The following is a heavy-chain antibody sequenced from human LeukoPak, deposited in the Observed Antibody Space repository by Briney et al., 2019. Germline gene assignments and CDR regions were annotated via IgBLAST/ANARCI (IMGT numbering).Heavy chain of an antibody. CDR1: DYTFTSYG. CDR3: ARVSPHRKMSYGNQNWFDT. Sequence: ASVKVSCKASDYTFTSYGISWVRQAPGQGLEWMGGIIPIFGTANYAQKFQGRVTITADESTSTAHMELRSLRSDDTAVYYCARVSPHRKMSYGNQNWFDTWGQGTLVTVSS. V-gene: IGHV1-69*01. D-gene: IGHD3-16*01. J-gene: IGHJ5*02. CDR2: IIPIFGTA.